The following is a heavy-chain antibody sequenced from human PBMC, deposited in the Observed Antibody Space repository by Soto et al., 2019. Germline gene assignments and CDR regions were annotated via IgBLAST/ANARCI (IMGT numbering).Heavy chain of an antibody. V-gene: IGHV3-13*04. D-gene: IGHD3-3*01. Sequence: EVQLVESGGGLVQPGGSLRLSCAASGFTFSSYDMHWVRQATGKGLEWVSAIGTAGDTYYPGSVKGRFTISRENAKNSLYLQMTSLRAGDTAVYYCARASLAWPPDPWGQGTLVTVSS. CDR1: GFTFSSYD. CDR2: IGTAGDT. J-gene: IGHJ5*02. CDR3: ARASLAWPPDP.